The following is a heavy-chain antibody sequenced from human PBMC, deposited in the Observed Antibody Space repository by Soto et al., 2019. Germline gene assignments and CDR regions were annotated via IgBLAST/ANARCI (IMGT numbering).Heavy chain of an antibody. Sequence: GGSLRLSCAASGFTFSSYGMHWVRQAPGKGLEWVAVIWYDGSNKYYADSVKGRFTISRDNSKNTLYLQMNSLRAEDTAVYYCARDRKILVRGVMGASSYGMDVWGQGTTVTVSS. D-gene: IGHD3-10*01. V-gene: IGHV3-33*01. CDR1: GFTFSSYG. J-gene: IGHJ6*02. CDR2: IWYDGSNK. CDR3: ARDRKILVRGVMGASSYGMDV.